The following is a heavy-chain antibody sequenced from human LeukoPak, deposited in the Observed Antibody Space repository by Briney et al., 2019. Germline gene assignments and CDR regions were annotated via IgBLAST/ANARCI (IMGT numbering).Heavy chain of an antibody. D-gene: IGHD6-13*01. J-gene: IGHJ5*02. Sequence: GASVKVSCKASGGTFSSYAISWVRQAPGQGLEWMGRIIPILGIANYAQKFQGRVTITADKSTSTAYMELSSLRSEDTAVCYCASGQQLVNNWFDPWGQGTLVTVSS. V-gene: IGHV1-69*04. CDR1: GGTFSSYA. CDR2: IIPILGIA. CDR3: ASGQQLVNNWFDP.